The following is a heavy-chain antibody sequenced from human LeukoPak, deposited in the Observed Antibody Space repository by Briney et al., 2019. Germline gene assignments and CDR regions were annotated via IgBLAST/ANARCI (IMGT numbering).Heavy chain of an antibody. D-gene: IGHD3-9*01. J-gene: IGHJ3*02. V-gene: IGHV4-34*01. Sequence: SETLSLTCAVYGGSFSGYYWSWIRQPPGKGLEWIGEINHSGSTNYNPSLKSRVTISVDTSKNQFSLKLSSVTAADTAVYYCARARGRYFDWLLYGRDAFDIWGQGTMVTVSS. CDR1: GGSFSGYY. CDR2: INHSGST. CDR3: ARARGRYFDWLLYGRDAFDI.